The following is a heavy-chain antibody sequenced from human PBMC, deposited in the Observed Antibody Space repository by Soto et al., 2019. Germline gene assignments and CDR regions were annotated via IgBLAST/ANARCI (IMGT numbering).Heavy chain of an antibody. D-gene: IGHD3-22*01. Sequence: QVQLVQSGAEVKKPGSSVKVSCKASGGTFSSYAISWVRQAPGQGLEWMGGIIPIFGSTNYAQNFQGRVTITADESTSTAYMGLSSLRSEDTAVYYCASTYDSIGYYLGNNWFDPWGQGTLVTVSS. CDR2: IIPIFGST. J-gene: IGHJ5*02. V-gene: IGHV1-69*01. CDR3: ASTYDSIGYYLGNNWFDP. CDR1: GGTFSSYA.